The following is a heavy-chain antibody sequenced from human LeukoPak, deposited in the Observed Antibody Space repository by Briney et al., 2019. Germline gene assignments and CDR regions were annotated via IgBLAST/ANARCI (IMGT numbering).Heavy chain of an antibody. J-gene: IGHJ4*02. CDR1: GFTFTDHY. V-gene: IGHV1-2*02. CDR2: IGPHSTFT. CDR3: VKKGEGPLSKDFYY. Sequence: ASVKVSCKSSGFTFTDHYIHWVRQGPGQGLEWMGYIGPHSTFTSSPQEFQGRVTMTRDTSMTTAYMELTRLTSYDNAVYYVVKKGEGPLSKDFYYWGQGTLVPGSS. D-gene: IGHD2-21*01.